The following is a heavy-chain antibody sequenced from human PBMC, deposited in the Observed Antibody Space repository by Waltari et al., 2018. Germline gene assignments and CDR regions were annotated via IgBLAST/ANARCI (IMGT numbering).Heavy chain of an antibody. CDR3: ASGADDYVWGSYRYLEPFDY. D-gene: IGHD3-16*02. CDR1: GYTFTGYY. CDR2: INPNRGGT. Sequence: QVQLVQSGAEVKKPGASVKVSCKASGYTFTGYYMHWVRQAPGQGLEWMGWINPNRGGTNYAQKVQGRVTMTRDTSISTAYMELSRLGSDDTAVYYCASGADDYVWGSYRYLEPFDYWGQGTLVTVSS. J-gene: IGHJ4*02. V-gene: IGHV1-2*02.